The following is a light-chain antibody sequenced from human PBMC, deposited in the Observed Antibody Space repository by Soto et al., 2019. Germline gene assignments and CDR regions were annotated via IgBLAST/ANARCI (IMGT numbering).Light chain of an antibody. V-gene: IGLV2-23*02. CDR3: CSYAGSSTYV. J-gene: IGLJ1*01. Sequence: VLTQPASVSGSPGQSITISCTGTSSDIGSYNLVSWFQQHPGKAPKLMIYEVSKRPSGVSNRFSGSKSGNTASLTISGLQAEDEADYYCCSYAGSSTYVFGTGTKVTVL. CDR1: SSDIGSYNL. CDR2: EVS.